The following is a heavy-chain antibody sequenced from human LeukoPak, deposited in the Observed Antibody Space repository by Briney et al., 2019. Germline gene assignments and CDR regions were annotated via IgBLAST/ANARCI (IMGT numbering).Heavy chain of an antibody. CDR2: IWYDGSNK. V-gene: IGHV3-33*01. D-gene: IGHD3-10*01. Sequence: SPTLTRAAHAFTFTSYGMHWVRQAPSNVQAPQAHIWYDGSNKYYADSVKGRFTISRDNSKNTLYLQMNSLRAEDTAVYYCAREGLLWFGELSGFDYWGQGTLVTVSS. J-gene: IGHJ4*02. CDR1: AFTFTSYG. CDR3: AREGLLWFGELSGFDY.